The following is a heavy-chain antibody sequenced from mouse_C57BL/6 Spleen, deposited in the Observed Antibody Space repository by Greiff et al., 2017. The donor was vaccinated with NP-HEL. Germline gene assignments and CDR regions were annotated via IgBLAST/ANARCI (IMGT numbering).Heavy chain of an antibody. J-gene: IGHJ4*01. CDR3: ATAYGYDGDYYAMDY. Sequence: VQLQQSGPELVKPGASVKISCKASGYSFTGYYMNLVKQSPEKSLEWIGEINPSTGGTTYNQKFKAKATLTVDKSSSTAYMQLKSLTSEDSAVYYCATAYGYDGDYYAMDYWGQGTSVTVSS. V-gene: IGHV1-42*01. CDR2: INPSTGGT. D-gene: IGHD2-2*01. CDR1: GYSFTGYY.